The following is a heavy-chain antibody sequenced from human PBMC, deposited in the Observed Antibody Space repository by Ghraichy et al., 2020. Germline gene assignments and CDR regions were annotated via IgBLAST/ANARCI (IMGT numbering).Heavy chain of an antibody. J-gene: IGHJ6*02. CDR2: INHSGST. Sequence: SETLSLTCAVYGGSFSGYYWSWIRQPPGKGLEWIGEINHSGSTSYNPSLKSRVTISVDASKNQFSLKLSSVTAADTAVYYCARRSGYIVGGMDVWGQGTTVTVSS. D-gene: IGHD3-3*01. CDR1: GGSFSGYY. CDR3: ARRSGYIVGGMDV. V-gene: IGHV4-34*09.